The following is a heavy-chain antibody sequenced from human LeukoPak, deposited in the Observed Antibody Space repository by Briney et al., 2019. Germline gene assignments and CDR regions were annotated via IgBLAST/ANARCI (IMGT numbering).Heavy chain of an antibody. J-gene: IGHJ6*02. Sequence: SETLSLTCTVSGGSISSGDYYWSWIRQPPGKGLEWIEYIYYSGSTYYNPSLKSRVTISVDTSKNQFSLKLSSVTAADTAVYYCARVPRYYYGMDVWGQGTTVTVSS. CDR2: IYYSGST. CDR1: GGSISSGDYY. V-gene: IGHV4-30-4*01. CDR3: ARVPRYYYGMDV.